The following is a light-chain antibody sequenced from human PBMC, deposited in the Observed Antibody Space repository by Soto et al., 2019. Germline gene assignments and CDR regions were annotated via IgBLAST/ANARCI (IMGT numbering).Light chain of an antibody. J-gene: IGKJ4*01. CDR1: QSVSSN. CDR2: GAS. Sequence: EIVMTQSPATLSVSPGERATLSCRSSQSVSSNVAWYQPKPGQAPRLLIYGASTRATGIPARFSGSGSGTEFTLTISSLQSEDFAVYYCQQYKKWPPLTFGGGTKVEIK. CDR3: QQYKKWPPLT. V-gene: IGKV3-15*01.